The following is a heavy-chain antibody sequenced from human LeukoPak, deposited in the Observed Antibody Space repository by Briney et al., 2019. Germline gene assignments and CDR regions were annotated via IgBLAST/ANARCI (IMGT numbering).Heavy chain of an antibody. D-gene: IGHD3-10*01. Sequence: GGSLRLSCAASGFTFSTYNMTWVRQAPGKGLEWVSSISSSTTYMYYADSVKGRFTISRDNAENSLFLQMNSLRAEDTAVYYCARDLSGTNDQFDPWGQGTLVTVSS. CDR1: GFTFSTYN. J-gene: IGHJ5*02. CDR3: ARDLSGTNDQFDP. V-gene: IGHV3-21*01. CDR2: ISSSTTYM.